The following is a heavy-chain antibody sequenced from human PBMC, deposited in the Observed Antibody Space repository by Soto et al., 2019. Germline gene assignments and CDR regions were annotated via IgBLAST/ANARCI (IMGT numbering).Heavy chain of an antibody. CDR2: LIPIFGTA. Sequence: QVQLVQSGAEVKKPGSSGKVSCKALGGTFSSYAISCVRQAPGQGLEWMGGLIPIFGTANYAQKFQGRVTITADESTSTAYMELSSLRSEDTAVYYCAGGIFGVVKSDALYIWGQGTMVTVSS. CDR3: AGGIFGVVKSDALYI. J-gene: IGHJ3*02. V-gene: IGHV1-69*01. D-gene: IGHD3-3*01. CDR1: GGTFSSYA.